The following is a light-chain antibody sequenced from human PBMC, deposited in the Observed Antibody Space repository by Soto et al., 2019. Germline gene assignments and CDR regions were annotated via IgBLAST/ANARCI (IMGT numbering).Light chain of an antibody. V-gene: IGLV2-11*01. CDR3: CSYEGSYTVE. CDR1: SSDVGGYNY. CDR2: DVS. J-gene: IGLJ2*01. Sequence: QSALTQPRSVSGSPGQSVTISCTGTSSDVGGYNYVSWYQQHPGKAPKLMIYDVSKRPSGVPDRFSGSKSGNTASLTISGLQAEDEADYYCCSYEGSYTVEFGGGTKLTVL.